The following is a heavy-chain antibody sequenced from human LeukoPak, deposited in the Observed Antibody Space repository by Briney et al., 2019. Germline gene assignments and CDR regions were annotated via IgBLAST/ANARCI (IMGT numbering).Heavy chain of an antibody. CDR3: ARSPLVYSSGWYGNHFDY. J-gene: IGHJ4*02. CDR2: IYHSGST. CDR1: GGSISSGGYS. D-gene: IGHD6-19*01. V-gene: IGHV4-30-2*01. Sequence: PSETLSLTCAVSGGSISSGGYSWSWIRQPPGKGLEWIGYIYHSGSTYYNPSLKSRVTISVDRSKNQFSLKLSSVTAADTAVYYCARSPLVYSSGWYGNHFDYWGQGTLVTVSS.